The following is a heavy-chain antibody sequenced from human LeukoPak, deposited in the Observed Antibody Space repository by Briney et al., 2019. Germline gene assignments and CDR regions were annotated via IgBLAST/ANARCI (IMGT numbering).Heavy chain of an antibody. D-gene: IGHD2/OR15-2a*01. CDR1: GGSFSGYY. CDR3: ARGRYLWAPTKYYFDY. V-gene: IGHV4-34*01. Sequence: PSETLSLTCAVYGGSFSGYYWSWIRQPPGEGLEWIGEINHSGSTNYNPSLKSRVTISVDTSKNQFSLKLSSVTAADTAVYYCARGRYLWAPTKYYFDYWGQGTLVTVSS. CDR2: INHSGST. J-gene: IGHJ4*02.